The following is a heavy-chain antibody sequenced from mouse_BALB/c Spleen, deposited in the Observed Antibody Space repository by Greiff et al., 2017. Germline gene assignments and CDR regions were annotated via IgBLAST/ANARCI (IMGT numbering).Heavy chain of an antibody. D-gene: IGHD1-1*01. CDR2: ISDGGSYT. CDR3: ARTLYGSSWDWYFDV. J-gene: IGHJ1*01. Sequence: EVMLVESGGGLVKPGGSLKLSCAASGFTFSDYYMYWVRQTPEKRLEWVATISDGGSYTYYPDSVKGRFTISRDNAKNNLYLQMSSLKSEDTAMYYCARTLYGSSWDWYFDVWGAGTTVTVSS. CDR1: GFTFSDYY. V-gene: IGHV5-4*02.